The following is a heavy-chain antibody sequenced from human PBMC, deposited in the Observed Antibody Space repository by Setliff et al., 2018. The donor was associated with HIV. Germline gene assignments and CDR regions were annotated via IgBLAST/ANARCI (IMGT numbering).Heavy chain of an antibody. CDR2: ISYDGSNK. CDR3: TTLGGYRYGWDQWPKAFDI. Sequence: GGSLRLSCAASGFTFSSYGMHWVRQAPGKGLEWVAVISYDGSNKYYADSVKGRFTISRDNNSLSLQMNSLRADDTAVYYCTTLGGYRYGWDQWPKAFDIWGQGTVVTVSS. D-gene: IGHD5-18*01. J-gene: IGHJ3*02. CDR1: GFTFSSYG. V-gene: IGHV3-30*03.